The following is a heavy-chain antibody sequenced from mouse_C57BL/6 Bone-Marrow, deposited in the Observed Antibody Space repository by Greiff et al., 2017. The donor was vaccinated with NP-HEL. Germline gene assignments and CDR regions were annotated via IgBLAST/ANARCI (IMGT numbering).Heavy chain of an antibody. D-gene: IGHD1-1*01. Sequence: VQLQQPGAELVRPGSSVKLSCKASGYTFTSYWMDWVKQRPGQGLEWIGKIYPSDSETHYNQKFKDKATLTVDKSSSTAYMQLSSLTSEDSAVYYCARWAHYYGSSYYAMDYWGQGTSVTVSS. J-gene: IGHJ4*01. CDR2: IYPSDSET. CDR1: GYTFTSYW. V-gene: IGHV1-61*01. CDR3: ARWAHYYGSSYYAMDY.